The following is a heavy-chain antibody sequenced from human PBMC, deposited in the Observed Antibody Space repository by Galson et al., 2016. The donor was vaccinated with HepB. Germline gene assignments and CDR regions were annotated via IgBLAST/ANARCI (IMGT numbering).Heavy chain of an antibody. CDR3: ARGLFPDSVFTVGY. Sequence: SVKVSCKASGYTFASYDINWVRQATGQGLEWMGRMNPDSGNTGYAQRFQGRITMTRDTSINTAYMELSSLRSEDTAVYYCARGLFPDSVFTVGYWGQGTLVTVSS. D-gene: IGHD1-26*01. V-gene: IGHV1-8*01. CDR2: MNPDSGNT. J-gene: IGHJ4*02. CDR1: GYTFASYD.